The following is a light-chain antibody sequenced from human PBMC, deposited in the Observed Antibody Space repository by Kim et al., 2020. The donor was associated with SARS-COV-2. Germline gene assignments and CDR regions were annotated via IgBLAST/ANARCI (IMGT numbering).Light chain of an antibody. CDR3: QQYGSSPRT. Sequence: SPGDRAPLSCRASQSVSSSYLAWYQQKPGQAPRLRIYGASSRATGIPDRFSGSGSGTDFTLTISRLEPEDFAVYYCQQYGSSPRTFGQGTKVEIK. V-gene: IGKV3-20*01. J-gene: IGKJ1*01. CDR2: GAS. CDR1: QSVSSSY.